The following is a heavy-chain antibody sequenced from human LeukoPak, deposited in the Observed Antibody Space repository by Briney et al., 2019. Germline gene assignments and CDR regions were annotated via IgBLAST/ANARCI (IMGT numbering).Heavy chain of an antibody. Sequence: ASVKVSCKASGGTFISYAISWVRQAPGQGLEWMGGIIPIFGTPNYAQKFQGRVTITADESTSTAYMELSSLRSEDTAVYYCASRRGYSYGIVYWGQGTLVTVSS. J-gene: IGHJ4*02. D-gene: IGHD5-18*01. CDR3: ASRRGYSYGIVY. V-gene: IGHV1-69*01. CDR1: GGTFISYA. CDR2: IIPIFGTP.